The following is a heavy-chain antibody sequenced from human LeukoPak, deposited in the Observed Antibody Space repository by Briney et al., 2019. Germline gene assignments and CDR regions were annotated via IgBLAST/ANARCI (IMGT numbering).Heavy chain of an antibody. V-gene: IGHV4-39*01. Sequence: SETLSLTCTVSGGSISSSSYYWGWIRQPPGKGLEWIGSIYYSGSTYHNPSLKSRVTISVDTSKNQFSLKLSSVTAADTAVYYCARSVVAATRVIDYWGQGTLVTVSS. CDR2: IYYSGST. CDR1: GGSISSSSYY. J-gene: IGHJ4*02. D-gene: IGHD2-15*01. CDR3: ARSVVAATRVIDY.